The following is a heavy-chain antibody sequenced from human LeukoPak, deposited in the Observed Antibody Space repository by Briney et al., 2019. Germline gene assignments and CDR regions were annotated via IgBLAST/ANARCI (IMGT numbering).Heavy chain of an antibody. V-gene: IGHV4-39*01. Sequence: SETLSLTCTVSGGSISSSSYYWGWIRQPPGKGLEWIGSIYYSGSTSYSPSLKSRVTISIDTSKNQFSLKLSSVTAADTAVYYCTRRRFGSAWRDYWGQGTLVIASS. CDR3: TRRRFGSAWRDY. J-gene: IGHJ4*02. D-gene: IGHD6-19*01. CDR1: GGSISSSSYY. CDR2: IYYSGST.